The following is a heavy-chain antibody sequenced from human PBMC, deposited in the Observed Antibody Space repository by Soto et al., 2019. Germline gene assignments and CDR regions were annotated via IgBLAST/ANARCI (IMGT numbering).Heavy chain of an antibody. CDR3: ARDPLLPQFLLHMRYGMDV. Sequence: ASVKVSCKASGYTFTSYGISWARQAPGQGLEWMGWISAYNGNTNYAQKLQGRVTMTTDTSTSTAYMELRSLRSDDTAVYYCARDPLLPQFLLHMRYGMDVRGQGTTVTVSS. CDR2: ISAYNGNT. J-gene: IGHJ6*02. D-gene: IGHD2-15*01. V-gene: IGHV1-18*01. CDR1: GYTFTSYG.